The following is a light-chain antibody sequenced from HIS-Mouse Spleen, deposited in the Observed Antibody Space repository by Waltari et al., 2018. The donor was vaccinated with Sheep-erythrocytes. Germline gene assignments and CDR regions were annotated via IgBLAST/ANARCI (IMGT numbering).Light chain of an antibody. CDR1: QSLLHSNGYNY. CDR3: MQAIHTPYT. CDR2: LGS. J-gene: IGKJ3*01. V-gene: IGKV2-28*01. Sequence: IVMAQSPLALPVSPGEPASISFRSRQSLLHSNGYNYLDWYLQKPGHTPQLLIYLGSNRASGVPDRFSGSGSGTDFTLKISRVEAEDVGVYYCMQAIHTPYTFGHGTKVDIK.